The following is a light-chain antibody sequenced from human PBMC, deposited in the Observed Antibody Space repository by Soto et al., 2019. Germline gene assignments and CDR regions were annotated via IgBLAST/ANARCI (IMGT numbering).Light chain of an antibody. CDR1: SSDVGAFDY. CDR2: DVN. CDR3: SSYAGNNIFV. V-gene: IGLV2-8*01. Sequence: QSVLTQPPSASGSPGQSVTISCTGTSSDVGAFDYVSWYQQYPGEAPKLLIYDVNKRPSGVPDRFSGSKSDNTASLTVSGLQADDEAHFYCSSYAGNNIFVFGTGTKVIV. J-gene: IGLJ1*01.